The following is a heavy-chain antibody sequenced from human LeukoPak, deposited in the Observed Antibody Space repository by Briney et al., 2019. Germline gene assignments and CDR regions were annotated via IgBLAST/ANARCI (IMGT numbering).Heavy chain of an antibody. CDR1: GFTFSSYA. CDR3: ASLRIYYFDY. J-gene: IGHJ4*02. D-gene: IGHD4-17*01. CDR2: IKQGGSEK. V-gene: IGHV3-7*01. Sequence: PGGSLRLSCAASGFTFSSYAMSWVRQAPGKGLEWVANIKQGGSEKYYVDSVKGRFTISRDNAKNSLYLQMNSLRAEDTAVYYCASLRIYYFDYWGQGTLVTVSS.